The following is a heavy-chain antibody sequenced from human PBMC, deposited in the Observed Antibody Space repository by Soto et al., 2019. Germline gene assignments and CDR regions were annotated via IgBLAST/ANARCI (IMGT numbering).Heavy chain of an antibody. CDR3: ARSGNSRGYCSGGSCSYYMDV. CDR2: INHSGST. V-gene: IGHV4-34*01. Sequence: QVQLQQWGAGLLKPSETLSLTCAVYGGSFSGYYWSWIRQPPGEGLEWIGEINHSGSTNYNPSLKSRVTISVDTSKNQFSLKLSSVTAADTAVYYCARSGNSRGYCSGGSCSYYMDVWGKGTTVTVSS. CDR1: GGSFSGYY. D-gene: IGHD2-15*01. J-gene: IGHJ6*03.